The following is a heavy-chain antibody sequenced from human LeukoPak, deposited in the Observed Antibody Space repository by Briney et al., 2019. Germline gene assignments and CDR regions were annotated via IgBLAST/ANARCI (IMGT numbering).Heavy chain of an antibody. CDR3: ARSSSTSCYRY. Sequence: GGSLRLSCAASGFTFSTYAMSWVRQAPGKGLEWVSAISGSADSTYYADSVKGRFTISRDNSKNTLYLQMNSLRAEDTAVYYCARSSSTSCYRYWGQGTLVTVSS. CDR2: ISGSADST. CDR1: GFTFSTYA. J-gene: IGHJ4*02. D-gene: IGHD2-2*01. V-gene: IGHV3-23*01.